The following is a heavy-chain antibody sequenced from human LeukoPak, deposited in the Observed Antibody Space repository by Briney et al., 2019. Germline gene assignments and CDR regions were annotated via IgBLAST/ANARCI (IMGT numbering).Heavy chain of an antibody. CDR2: ISYDGSNK. V-gene: IGHV3-30*04. CDR3: ARDGRAVAGPLDY. J-gene: IGHJ4*02. Sequence: GGSLRLSCAASGFTFSSYATHWVRQAPGKGPEWVAVISYDGSNKYYADSVKGRFTISRDNSKNTLYLQMNSLRAEDTAVYYCARDGRAVAGPLDYWGQGTLVTVSS. CDR1: GFTFSSYA. D-gene: IGHD6-19*01.